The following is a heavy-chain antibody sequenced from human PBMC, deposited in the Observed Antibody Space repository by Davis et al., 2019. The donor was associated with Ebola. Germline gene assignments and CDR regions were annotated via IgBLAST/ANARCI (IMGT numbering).Heavy chain of an antibody. CDR2: IGTSGDP. Sequence: GGSLRLSCAASGFTFSTYAMSWVRQAPGKGLEWVSTIGTSGDPYYADSVKGRFTMSRDNAKNSLYLQMNSLRAEDTAIYYCARGYSRAVDYWGQGTLVTVSS. CDR1: GFTFSTYA. V-gene: IGHV3-69-1*02. D-gene: IGHD6-13*01. J-gene: IGHJ4*02. CDR3: ARGYSRAVDY.